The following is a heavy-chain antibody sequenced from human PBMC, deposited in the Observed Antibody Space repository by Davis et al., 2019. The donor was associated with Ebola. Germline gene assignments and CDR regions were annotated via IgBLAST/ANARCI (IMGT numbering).Heavy chain of an antibody. CDR2: ISYDGSNK. CDR1: GFTFSNYG. Sequence: GESLKISCAASGFTFSNYGIHWVRQAPGKGLEWVAVISYDGSNKYYADSVKGRFTISRDNSKNTLYLQMKSLRPEDTAVYYCAKDLGTGVNVIWGQGTLVTVSS. J-gene: IGHJ4*02. CDR3: AKDLGTGVNVI. D-gene: IGHD5/OR15-5a*01. V-gene: IGHV3-30*18.